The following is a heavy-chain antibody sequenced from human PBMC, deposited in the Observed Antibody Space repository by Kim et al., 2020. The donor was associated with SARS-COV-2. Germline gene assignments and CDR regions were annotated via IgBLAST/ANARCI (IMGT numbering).Heavy chain of an antibody. Sequence: SETLSLTCAVYGGSFSGYYWSWIRQPPGKGLEWIGEINHSGSTNYNPSLKSRVTISVDTSKNQFSLKLSSVTAADTAVYYCASRTAHGYVWGSYLYFDYWGQGTLVTVSS. CDR2: INHSGST. D-gene: IGHD3-16*02. V-gene: IGHV4-34*01. CDR1: GGSFSGYY. CDR3: ASRTAHGYVWGSYLYFDY. J-gene: IGHJ4*02.